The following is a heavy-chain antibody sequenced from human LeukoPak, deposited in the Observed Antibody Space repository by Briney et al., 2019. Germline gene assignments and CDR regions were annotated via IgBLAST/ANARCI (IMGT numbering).Heavy chain of an antibody. CDR3: ARDFYSVTDSSDPRGYWFDP. CDR1: GFTFSSYG. CDR2: ISYDGSNK. V-gene: IGHV3-30*03. D-gene: IGHD6-19*01. J-gene: IGHJ5*02. Sequence: PGGSLRLSCAASGFTFSSYGMHWVRQAPGKGLEWVAVISYDGSNKYYADSVKGRFTISRDNSKNTLYLQMNSLRAEDTAVYYCARDFYSVTDSSDPRGYWFDPWGQGTLVTVSS.